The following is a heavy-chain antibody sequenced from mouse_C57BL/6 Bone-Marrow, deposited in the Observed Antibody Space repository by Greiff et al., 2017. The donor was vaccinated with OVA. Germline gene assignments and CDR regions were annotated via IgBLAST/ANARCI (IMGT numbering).Heavy chain of an antibody. CDR2: INPNNGGT. J-gene: IGHJ4*01. CDR3: ARVYYGSSYLYYAMDY. V-gene: IGHV1-18*01. Sequence: EVQVVESGPELVKPGASVKIPCKASGYTFTDYNMDWVKQSHGKSLEWIGDINPNNGGTIYNQKFKGKATLTVDKSSSTAYMELRSLTSEDTAVYYCARVYYGSSYLYYAMDYWGQGTSVTVSS. CDR1: GYTFTDYN. D-gene: IGHD1-1*01.